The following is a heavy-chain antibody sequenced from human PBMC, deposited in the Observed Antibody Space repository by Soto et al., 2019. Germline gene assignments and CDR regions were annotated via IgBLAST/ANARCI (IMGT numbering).Heavy chain of an antibody. D-gene: IGHD3-16*01. CDR1: GYTFINYD. J-gene: IGHJ5*02. V-gene: IGHV1-8*02. CDR3: ARMASFGTLNWFDP. Sequence: QVQLVQSGAEVKEPGASVRVSCKASGYTFINYDISWVRQATGQGLEWMGWMNPGRGKTGYANKFQGRVTMTRDASTRTDHLELSSLTSEDTAVYYCARMASFGTLNWFDPWGQGNLVTVSS. CDR2: MNPGRGKT.